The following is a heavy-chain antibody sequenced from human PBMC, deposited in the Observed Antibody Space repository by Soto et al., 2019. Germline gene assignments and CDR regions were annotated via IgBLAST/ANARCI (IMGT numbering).Heavy chain of an antibody. Sequence: LRLSCAASEFTLSNYWMHWVRQAPGKGLVWVSRMNSNGRSTNYADSVKGRFTISRDDATNTLYLQMNSLRPEDTGVYYCARGGAVRANYYYGMDVWGQGTTVTVSS. J-gene: IGHJ6*02. V-gene: IGHV3-74*01. CDR3: ARGGAVRANYYYGMDV. CDR1: EFTLSNYW. CDR2: MNSNGRST. D-gene: IGHD3-10*01.